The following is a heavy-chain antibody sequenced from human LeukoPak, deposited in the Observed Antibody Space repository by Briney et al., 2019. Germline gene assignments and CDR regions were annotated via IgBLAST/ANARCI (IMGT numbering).Heavy chain of an antibody. CDR1: GFTFSSYA. J-gene: IGHJ3*02. D-gene: IGHD2-21*01. V-gene: IGHV3-48*01. CDR3: ASVPGVRYAFDI. Sequence: PSGGSLRLSCAASGFTFSSYAMSWVRQAPGKGLEWVSYISSSSSTIYYADSVKGRFTISRDNAKNSLYLQMNSLRAEDTAVYYCASVPGVRYAFDIWGQGTMVTVSS. CDR2: ISSSSSTI.